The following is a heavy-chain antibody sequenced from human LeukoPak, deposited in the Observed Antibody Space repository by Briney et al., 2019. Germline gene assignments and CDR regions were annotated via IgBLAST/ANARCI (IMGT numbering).Heavy chain of an antibody. D-gene: IGHD1-26*01. Sequence: GGSLRLSCAASGITFTKAWMSWVRQAPGEGLEWVANIKQDGSGKYNVASVKDRFTISRDNAKDSLYLQMNSLSGEDTAVYYCARDRYSGSYPLDSWGQGTLVTVSS. J-gene: IGHJ4*02. CDR1: GITFTKAW. CDR3: ARDRYSGSYPLDS. V-gene: IGHV3-7*03. CDR2: IKQDGSGK.